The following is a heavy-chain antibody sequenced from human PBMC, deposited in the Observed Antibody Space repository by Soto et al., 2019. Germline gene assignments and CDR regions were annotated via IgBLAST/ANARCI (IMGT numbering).Heavy chain of an antibody. CDR2: LYYSGNT. CDR1: GGSISPFY. D-gene: IGHD2-15*01. V-gene: IGHV4-59*01. J-gene: IGHJ4*02. Sequence: QVQLQESGPGVVKPSETLSLTCTVSGGSISPFYWSWVRQPPGKGLEWIGYLYYSGNTNYNPSLKSRVTISVDASKNQGSLRLTSVTAADTAVYYCARVGGVAARTFDYWGQGTVVTVSS. CDR3: ARVGGVAARTFDY.